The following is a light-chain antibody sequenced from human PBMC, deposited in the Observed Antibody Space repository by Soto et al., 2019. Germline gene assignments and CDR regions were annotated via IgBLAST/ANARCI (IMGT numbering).Light chain of an antibody. J-gene: IGLJ3*02. Sequence: QSALTQPASVSGSPGQSITISCTGTTRDVGTYNLVSWYQHHPGKAPKLMIYEVTKRPSGVPDRFSGSKSGTSASLALSGLQSEDEADYFCAAWDDSLNGWVFGGGTKLTVL. V-gene: IGLV2-14*02. CDR3: AAWDDSLNGWV. CDR1: TRDVGTYNL. CDR2: EVT.